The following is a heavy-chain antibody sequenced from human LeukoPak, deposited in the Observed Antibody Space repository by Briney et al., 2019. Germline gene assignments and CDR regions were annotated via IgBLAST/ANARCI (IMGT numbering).Heavy chain of an antibody. D-gene: IGHD2-15*01. CDR1: GITFSDYY. V-gene: IGHV3-11*01. J-gene: IGHJ6*03. CDR2: ISGSGSTI. Sequence: GGSLRLSCAASGITFSDYYMSWIRQAPGKGLEWISYISGSGSTIYYADSVKGRFTISRDNAKNSLYLQMNSLRAEDTAVYYCARVLRYCSGGNCYSGGLGYMDVWGKGTTVTISS. CDR3: ARVLRYCSGGNCYSGGLGYMDV.